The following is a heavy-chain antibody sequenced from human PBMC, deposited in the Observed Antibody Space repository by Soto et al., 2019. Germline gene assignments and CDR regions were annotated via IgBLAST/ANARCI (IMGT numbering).Heavy chain of an antibody. CDR2: IYYSGST. Sequence: PSETLSLTCTVSGGSISRYYWSWILQPPWKGLEWIGYIYYSGSTNYNPSLKSRVTISVDTSKNQFSLKLSSVTAADTAVYYCARHAMFGTAYYNWFDPWGQGTLVTVSS. J-gene: IGHJ5*02. V-gene: IGHV4-59*08. CDR1: GGSISRYY. CDR3: ARHAMFGTAYYNWFDP. D-gene: IGHD3-10*02.